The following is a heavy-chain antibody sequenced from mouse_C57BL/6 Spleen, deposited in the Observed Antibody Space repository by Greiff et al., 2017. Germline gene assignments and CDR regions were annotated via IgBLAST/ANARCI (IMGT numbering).Heavy chain of an antibody. J-gene: IGHJ4*01. CDR1: GYSITSGYY. Sequence: VQLKESGPGLVKPSQSLSLTCSVTGYSITSGYYWNWIRQFPGNKLEWMGYISYDGSNNYNPSLKNRISIPRDTSKNQFFLKLNSVTTEDTATYYCARGSRGYDAMDYWGQGTSVTVSS. CDR3: ARGSRGYDAMDY. V-gene: IGHV3-6*01. CDR2: ISYDGSN.